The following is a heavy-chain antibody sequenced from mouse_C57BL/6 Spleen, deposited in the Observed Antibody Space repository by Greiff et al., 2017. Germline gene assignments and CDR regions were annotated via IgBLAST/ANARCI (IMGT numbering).Heavy chain of an antibody. J-gene: IGHJ4*01. D-gene: IGHD2-4*01. CDR2: ISNGGGST. Sequence: EVMLVESGGGLVQPGGSLKLSCAASGFTFSDYYMYWVRQTPEKRLEWVAYISNGGGSTYYPDTVKGRFTISRDNAKNTLYLQMSRLKSEDTAMYYCARRDDYGGNYAMDYWGQGTSVTVSS. CDR3: ARRDDYGGNYAMDY. CDR1: GFTFSDYY. V-gene: IGHV5-12*01.